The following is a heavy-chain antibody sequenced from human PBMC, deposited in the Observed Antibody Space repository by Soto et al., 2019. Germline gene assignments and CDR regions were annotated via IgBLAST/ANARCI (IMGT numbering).Heavy chain of an antibody. CDR3: VRFPKS. J-gene: IGHJ5*02. CDR2: TYYRSKWHY. Sequence: LQALSLTCAISGDSXFRNSAAWNWIRQSPSRGLEWLGRTYYRSKWHYDYAVSVKSRITINPDTSKNQFSLHLNSVTPDDTAVYYCVRFPKSWGQGTLVTVSS. CDR1: GDSXFRNSAA. V-gene: IGHV6-1*01.